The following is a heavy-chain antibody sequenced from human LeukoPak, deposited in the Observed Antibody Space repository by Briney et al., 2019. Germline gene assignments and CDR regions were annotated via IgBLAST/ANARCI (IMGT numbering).Heavy chain of an antibody. D-gene: IGHD1-26*01. CDR3: VRHRSATVGARGWFDP. Sequence: SETLSLTCTVSGDSISSSAYYWGWLRQPPGTGLECIGNIYFTGSTYYNPSLKSRLTISVDTSKNQFSLRLNSVTAADTAVYYCVRHRSATVGARGWFDPWGQGTLVTVSS. CDR1: GDSISSSAYY. J-gene: IGHJ5*02. CDR2: IYFTGST. V-gene: IGHV4-39*01.